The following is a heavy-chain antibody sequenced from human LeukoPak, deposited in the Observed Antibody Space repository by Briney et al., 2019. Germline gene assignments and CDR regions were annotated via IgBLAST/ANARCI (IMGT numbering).Heavy chain of an antibody. D-gene: IGHD3-16*01. J-gene: IGHJ5*02. V-gene: IGHV3-48*02. Sequence: GGSLRLSCAASGFTFSNYSMNWVRQAPGKGLEWVSYISSSSSVIYYADSVKGRFTISRDNSKNTLYLQMNSLRDEDTAAYYCARALPFGGWFDPWGQGTLVTVSS. CDR1: GFTFSNYS. CDR3: ARALPFGGWFDP. CDR2: ISSSSSVI.